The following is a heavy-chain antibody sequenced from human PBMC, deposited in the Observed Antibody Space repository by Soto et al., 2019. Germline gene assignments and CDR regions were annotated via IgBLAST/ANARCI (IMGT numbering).Heavy chain of an antibody. Sequence: SVKVSCKVSGSRFSNYFISWVRQAPGHGLEWLGRIIPIFNSTKYAQSFQGRVTITADKSTSTPSLELSSLRSDDTAVYYCAREGRGKKAGYNGLVSLGYWGQGTLVTVSS. CDR2: IIPIFNST. CDR1: GSRFSNYF. J-gene: IGHJ4*02. D-gene: IGHD2-2*02. V-gene: IGHV1-69*06. CDR3: AREGRGKKAGYNGLVSLGY.